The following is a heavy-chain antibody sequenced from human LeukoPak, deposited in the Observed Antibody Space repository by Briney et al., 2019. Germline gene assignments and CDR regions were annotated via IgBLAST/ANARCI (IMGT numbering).Heavy chain of an antibody. CDR1: GFTVSNNY. CDR2: IYSGGST. J-gene: IGHJ4*02. V-gene: IGHV3-53*01. Sequence: PGGSLRLSCAASGFTVSNNYMSWVRQAPGKGLEWVSVIYSGGSTYYADSVKGRFTISRDNSKNTLYLQMNSLTAEGTAMYYCARGYLGYNYGFDYWGQGTLVTVSS. CDR3: ARGYLGYNYGFDY. D-gene: IGHD5-18*01.